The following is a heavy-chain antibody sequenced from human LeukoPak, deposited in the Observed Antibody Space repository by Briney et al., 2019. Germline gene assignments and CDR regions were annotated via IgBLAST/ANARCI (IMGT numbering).Heavy chain of an antibody. D-gene: IGHD7-27*01. CDR1: GDSFSSNSAA. CDR3: AEGMGIFDY. J-gene: IGHJ4*02. Sequence: SQTLSLTCDISGDSFSSNSAAWNWVRQSPSRGLEWLGRTYYRSQWFNDYAVPVKGRITIKPDTSKNQFSLQLNSVTPEDTAVCYCAEGMGIFDYWGQGTQVTVSS. V-gene: IGHV6-1*01. CDR2: TYYRSQWFN.